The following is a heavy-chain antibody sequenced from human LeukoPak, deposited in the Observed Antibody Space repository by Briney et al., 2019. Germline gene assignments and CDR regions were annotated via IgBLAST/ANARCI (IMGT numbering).Heavy chain of an antibody. V-gene: IGHV1-18*01. Sequence: ASVTVSCKASGYTFGSYGISWVRQPPGQGLEWMGWNSAYNGDTNYVQKFPGRVTMTTDTSTSTAYLELRSLRSDDTAVYFCARDLPLLWIGESSMDVWGKGTMDTVSS. CDR3: ARDLPLLWIGESSMDV. J-gene: IGHJ6*03. CDR1: GYTFGSYG. CDR2: NSAYNGDT. D-gene: IGHD3-10*01.